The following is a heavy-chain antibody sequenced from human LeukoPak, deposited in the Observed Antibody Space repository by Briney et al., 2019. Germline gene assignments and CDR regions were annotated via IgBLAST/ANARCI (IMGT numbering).Heavy chain of an antibody. CDR3: ARVGAPGYTFGGVIAFDY. D-gene: IGHD3-16*02. V-gene: IGHV3-23*01. Sequence: GGSLRLSCAASGFTFNSYAMTWVRQAPGKGLEWVSHVSGSGGITYYADSVKGRFTISRDNAKNSLYLQMNSLRAEDTAVYYCARVGAPGYTFGGVIAFDYWGQGTLVTVSS. CDR1: GFTFNSYA. J-gene: IGHJ4*02. CDR2: VSGSGGIT.